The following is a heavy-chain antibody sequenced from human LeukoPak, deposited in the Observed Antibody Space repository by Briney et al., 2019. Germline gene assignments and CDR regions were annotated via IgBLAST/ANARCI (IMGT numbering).Heavy chain of an antibody. J-gene: IGHJ4*02. CDR1: GYTFTGYY. D-gene: IGHD3-3*01. CDR2: INPNSGGT. CDR3: ARDHRRITIFGVVTHYHPFDY. Sequence: ASVKVSCKASGYTFTGYYMHWVRQAPGQGLEWMGWINPNSGGTNYAQKLQGRVTMTTDTSTSTAYMELRSLRSDDTAVYYCARDHRRITIFGVVTHYHPFDYWGQGTLVTVSS. V-gene: IGHV1-2*02.